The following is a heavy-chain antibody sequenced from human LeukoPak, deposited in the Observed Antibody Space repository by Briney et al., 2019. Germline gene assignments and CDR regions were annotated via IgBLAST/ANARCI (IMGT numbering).Heavy chain of an antibody. CDR2: IIPIFGTA. CDR3: ARAVERTPPDY. CDR1: GGTFSSYA. V-gene: IGHV1-69*13. J-gene: IGHJ4*02. Sequence: ASVTVSCTASGGTFSSYAISWVRQAPGQGLEWMGGIIPIFGTANYAQKFQGRVTITADESTSTAYMELSSLRSEDTAVYYCARAVERTPPDYWGQGTLVTVSS.